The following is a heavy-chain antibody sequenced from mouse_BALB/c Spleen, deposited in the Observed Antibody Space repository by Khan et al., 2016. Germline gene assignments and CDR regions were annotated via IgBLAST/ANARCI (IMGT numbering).Heavy chain of an antibody. CDR3: AIEGWLRGYFDY. V-gene: IGHV1-4*01. CDR1: GYTFTSYT. Sequence: QVQLKQSGAELARPGASVKMSCKASGYTFTSYTMFWVKQRPGQGLEWIGYINPSSDYTDYNQKFKDKATLTADKSSSTAYMQLNSLTSEDSAVYYCAIEGWLRGYFDYWGQSTTLTVSS. D-gene: IGHD2-2*01. CDR2: INPSSDYT. J-gene: IGHJ2*01.